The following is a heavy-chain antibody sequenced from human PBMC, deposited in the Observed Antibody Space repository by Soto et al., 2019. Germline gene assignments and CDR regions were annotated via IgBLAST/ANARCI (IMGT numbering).Heavy chain of an antibody. Sequence: QVQLQESGPGLVKPSETLSLTCTVSGSAVSSASYHWVWIRQPPGKVLQWIGNIYYTGSTNYNTSLKSRVTISVDTSNTQFSLKLKSVPAADTAVYYCARRVGATPPINWGQGTLVTVSS. CDR1: GSAVSSASYH. V-gene: IGHV4-61*01. J-gene: IGHJ4*02. D-gene: IGHD1-26*01. CDR3: ARRVGATPPIN. CDR2: IYYTGST.